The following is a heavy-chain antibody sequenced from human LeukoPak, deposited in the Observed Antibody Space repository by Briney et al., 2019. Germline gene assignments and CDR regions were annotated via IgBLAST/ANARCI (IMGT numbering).Heavy chain of an antibody. J-gene: IGHJ3*02. V-gene: IGHV3-30-3*01. CDR3: ARARRDGYNIPSAFYI. Sequence: PGGSLRLSCAASGFTFSSYAMHWGRQAPGKGLEWVAVISYDGSDKYYADSVKGRVTISRDNSKNTLYLQMSSLRAEGTAVYYCARARRDGYNIPSAFYIWGQGTMVTASS. D-gene: IGHD5-24*01. CDR2: ISYDGSDK. CDR1: GFTFSSYA.